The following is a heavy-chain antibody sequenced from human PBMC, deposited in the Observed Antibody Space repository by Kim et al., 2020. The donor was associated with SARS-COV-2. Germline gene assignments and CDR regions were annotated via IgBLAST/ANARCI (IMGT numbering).Heavy chain of an antibody. CDR2: ISAYNGNT. J-gene: IGHJ5*02. Sequence: ASVKVSCKASGYTFTSYGISWVRQAPGQGLEWMGWISAYNGNTNYAQKLQGRVTMTTDTSTSTAYMELRSLRSDDTAVYYCARAIAMGCSGGSCTSWFDPWGQGTLVTVSS. CDR1: GYTFTSYG. V-gene: IGHV1-18*01. D-gene: IGHD2-15*01. CDR3: ARAIAMGCSGGSCTSWFDP.